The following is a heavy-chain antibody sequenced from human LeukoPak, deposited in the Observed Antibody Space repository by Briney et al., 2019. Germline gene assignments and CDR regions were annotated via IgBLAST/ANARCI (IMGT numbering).Heavy chain of an antibody. CDR3: ARGAVAGYTNAPLDY. Sequence: PSETLSLTCTVSGGSISRYYWSWIRQPPGKGLEWIGYIYYSGSTNYNPSLKSRVSISVDTSKNQFSLKLSSVTAADTAVYYCARGAVAGYTNAPLDYWGQET. D-gene: IGHD6-13*01. V-gene: IGHV4-59*01. J-gene: IGHJ4*02. CDR2: IYYSGST. CDR1: GGSISRYY.